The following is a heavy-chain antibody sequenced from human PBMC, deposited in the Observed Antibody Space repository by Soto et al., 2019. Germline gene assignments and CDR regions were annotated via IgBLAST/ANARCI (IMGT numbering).Heavy chain of an antibody. CDR3: AKSSGWFHPFDY. V-gene: IGHV3-23*01. D-gene: IGHD6-19*01. J-gene: IGHJ4*02. CDR1: GFTFSSYA. CDR2: IIGSGGST. Sequence: LRLSCASSGFTFSSYALSWVRQAPGKVLEWVSVIIGSGGSTYYAESVKGRFTISRDNSKNTLYLQMNSLRADATAVYYCAKSSGWFHPFDYWGQGTLVTVSS.